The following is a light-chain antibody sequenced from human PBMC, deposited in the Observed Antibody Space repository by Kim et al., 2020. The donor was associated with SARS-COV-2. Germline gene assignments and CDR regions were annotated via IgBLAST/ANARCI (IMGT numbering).Light chain of an antibody. V-gene: IGKV3-20*01. J-gene: IGKJ5*01. CDR3: QKYGSSPLVT. CDR1: RSVTSRH. Sequence: RAALSCRTSRSVTSRHLAWYQQKAGQAPRLLIYGASNRATGVPERFSGSGSETDFTLTISRLEPEDFAVYFCQKYGSSPLVTFGQGKRLEIK. CDR2: GAS.